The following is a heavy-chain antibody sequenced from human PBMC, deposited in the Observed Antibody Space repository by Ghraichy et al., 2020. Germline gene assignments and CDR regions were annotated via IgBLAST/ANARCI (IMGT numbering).Heavy chain of an antibody. Sequence: LSLTCAASGFTFSDYYMSWIRQAPGKGLEWVSYISSSCSTIYYADSVKGRFTISRDNAKNSLYLQMNSLRAEDTAVYYCARVHQAQQLDLGRFDPWGQGTLVTVSS. CDR1: GFTFSDYY. CDR2: ISSSCSTI. J-gene: IGHJ5*02. D-gene: IGHD6-13*01. CDR3: ARVHQAQQLDLGRFDP. V-gene: IGHV3-11*01.